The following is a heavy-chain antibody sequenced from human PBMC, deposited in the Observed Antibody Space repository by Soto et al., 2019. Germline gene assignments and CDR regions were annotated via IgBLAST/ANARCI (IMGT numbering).Heavy chain of an antibody. CDR2: INESGST. CDR3: ARGSGIVALPGELEDVKYDY. D-gene: IGHD1-1*01. CDR1: GQSFSGHS. J-gene: IGHJ4*02. Sequence: QVQLQQWGAGLVKPSETLSLSCAVYGQSFSGHSWAWIRQPRGKGLEWIGEINESGSTYYNPSLKSRVTISTDTSKNQFSLKLSSVSAADTAAYFCARGSGIVALPGELEDVKYDYWGQGTLVNVSS. V-gene: IGHV4-34*01.